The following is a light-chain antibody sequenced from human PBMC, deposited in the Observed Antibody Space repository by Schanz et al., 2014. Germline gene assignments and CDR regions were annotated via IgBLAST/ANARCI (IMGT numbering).Light chain of an antibody. CDR2: EAS. CDR3: QERTHWPLLT. V-gene: IGKV3-11*01. CDR1: QSISIY. Sequence: EIVLTQSPATLSLSPGERATLSCRASQSISIYLAWYQQKPGQAPRLRIYEASNRATGIPARFSGSESGTDFTLAISRLEPEDFAIYYCQERTHWPLLTFGGGTKVESK. J-gene: IGKJ4*01.